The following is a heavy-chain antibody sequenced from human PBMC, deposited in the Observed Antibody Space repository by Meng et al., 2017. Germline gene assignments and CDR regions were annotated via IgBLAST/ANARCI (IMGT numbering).Heavy chain of an antibody. CDR3: AKADIAAANKNFDY. J-gene: IGHJ4*02. CDR2: ISWNSGSI. CDR1: GFTFDDYA. Sequence: GGSLRLSCAASGFTFDDYAMHWVRQAPGKGLEWVSGISWNSGSIGYADSVKGRFTISRDNAKNSLYLQMKSMRAEDTALYYCAKADIAAANKNFDYWGQGNLVTVSS. D-gene: IGHD6-13*01. V-gene: IGHV3-9*01.